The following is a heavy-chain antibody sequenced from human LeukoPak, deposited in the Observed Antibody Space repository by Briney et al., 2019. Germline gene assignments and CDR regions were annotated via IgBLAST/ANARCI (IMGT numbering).Heavy chain of an antibody. CDR1: GGPLNGHY. CDR3: ARNGGVTTVTN. Sequence: SETLSLTCAVYGGPLNGHYWSWIRQPPGKGLEWIGESGHRGGTKFNPSLKSRVTISADTSKNQFSLKLSSVTAADTAVYYCARNGGVTTVTNWGQGTLVTVSS. J-gene: IGHJ4*02. CDR2: SGHRGGT. D-gene: IGHD4-17*01. V-gene: IGHV4-34*01.